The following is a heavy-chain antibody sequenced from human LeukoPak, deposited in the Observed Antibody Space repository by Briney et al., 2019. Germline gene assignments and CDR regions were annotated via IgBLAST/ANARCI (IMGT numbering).Heavy chain of an antibody. CDR3: ARAAPDYYDSSGYYQTAFDI. J-gene: IGHJ3*02. D-gene: IGHD3-22*01. CDR1: GGSISSYY. Sequence: SETLSLTCTVSGGSISSYYWSWIRQPAGKGLEWIGRIYTSGSTNYNPSLKSRVTMSVDTSKNQFSLKLSSVTAADTAVYYCARAAPDYYDSSGYYQTAFDIWGQGTMVTVSS. CDR2: IYTSGST. V-gene: IGHV4-4*07.